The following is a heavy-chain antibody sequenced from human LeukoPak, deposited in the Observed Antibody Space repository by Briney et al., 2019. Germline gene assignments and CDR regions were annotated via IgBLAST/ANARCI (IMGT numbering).Heavy chain of an antibody. CDR1: GFTFDDYG. Sequence: PGGSLRLSCAASGFTFDDYGMSWGRQAPGKGLEWVSGINWNGGSTGYADSVKGRFTISRDNAKNSLYLQMNSLRAEDTALYYCARDRGVEYSYGSADYWGQGTPVTVSS. J-gene: IGHJ4*02. D-gene: IGHD5-18*01. CDR3: ARDRGVEYSYGSADY. CDR2: INWNGGST. V-gene: IGHV3-20*04.